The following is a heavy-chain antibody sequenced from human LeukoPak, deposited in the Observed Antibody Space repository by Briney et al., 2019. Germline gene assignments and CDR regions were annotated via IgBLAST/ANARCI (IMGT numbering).Heavy chain of an antibody. J-gene: IGHJ4*02. CDR2: IHPNSGGT. V-gene: IGHV1-2*02. CDR1: GYTFTGYY. CDR3: ARDRRAYCGGDCYPGDY. D-gene: IGHD2-21*02. Sequence: GASGKVSCKASGYTFTGYYMHWVRQAPGQGLEWMGWIHPNSGGTNYAQKFQGRVTMTRDTSISTAYMELSRLRSDDTAVYYCARDRRAYCGGDCYPGDYWGQGTLVTVSS.